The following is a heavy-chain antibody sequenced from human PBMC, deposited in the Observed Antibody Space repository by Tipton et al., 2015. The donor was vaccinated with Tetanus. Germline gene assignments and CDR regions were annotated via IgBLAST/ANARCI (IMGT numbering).Heavy chain of an antibody. J-gene: IGHJ4*02. CDR3: AREGVNFAVAAGFDC. CDR2: IYYSGRT. D-gene: IGHD3-3*01. V-gene: IGHV4-31*03. CDR1: GGSISSGGYY. Sequence: TLSLTCTVSGGSISSGGYYRSWIRQHPGKGLEWIGNIYYSGRTYYNPSLKSRITISVDTSENQFSLKLSSVTAADAAVYYCAREGVNFAVAAGFDCWGQGTLVTVSS.